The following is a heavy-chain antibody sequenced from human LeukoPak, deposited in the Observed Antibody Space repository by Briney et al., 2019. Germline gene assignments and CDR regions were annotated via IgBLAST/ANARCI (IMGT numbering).Heavy chain of an antibody. J-gene: IGHJ6*02. CDR3: ARNPYYYDSSGYYYYYGMDV. CDR1: GGSVNNYY. CDR2: VYYSGTT. D-gene: IGHD3-22*01. V-gene: IGHV4-59*02. Sequence: SETLSLTCTVSGGSVNNYYWSWIRQPPGKGLEWIGYVYYSGTTNYKPSLKSRVTISVDTSKNQFSLKLSSVTAADTAVYYCARNPYYYDSSGYYYYYGMDVWGQGTTVTVSS.